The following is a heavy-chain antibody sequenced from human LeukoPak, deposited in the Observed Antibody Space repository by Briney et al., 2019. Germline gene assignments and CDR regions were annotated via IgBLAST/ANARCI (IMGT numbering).Heavy chain of an antibody. CDR2: IGGSGGST. CDR1: GFSFSSNA. J-gene: IGHJ6*02. CDR3: AKGMGSGRRYGMDV. D-gene: IGHD6-19*01. V-gene: IGHV3-23*01. Sequence: GRSLRPSCAASGFSFSSNAMDCVRQAPGEWLEWVAGIGGSGGSTYYADTVRSRFTHSRDNSKNTLYLPVNSLSADDTAVYYCAKGMGSGRRYGMDVWGQGTTVTVSS.